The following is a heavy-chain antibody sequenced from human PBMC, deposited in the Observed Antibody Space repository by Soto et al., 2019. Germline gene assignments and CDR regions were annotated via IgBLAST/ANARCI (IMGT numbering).Heavy chain of an antibody. V-gene: IGHV1-3*01. CDR2: INAGNGNT. J-gene: IGHJ4*02. CDR1: GYTFTSYA. D-gene: IGHD2-2*01. Sequence: ASVKVSCKASGYTFTSYAMHWVRQAPGQRLEWMGWINAGNGNTKYSQKFQGRVTITRDTSASTAYMELSSLRSEDTAVYYCARLTAGRLPAGPHDYWGQGTLVPVSS. CDR3: ARLTAGRLPAGPHDY.